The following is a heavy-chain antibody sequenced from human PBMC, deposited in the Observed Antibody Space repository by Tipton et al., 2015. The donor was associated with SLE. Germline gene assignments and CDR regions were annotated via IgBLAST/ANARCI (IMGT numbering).Heavy chain of an antibody. CDR2: ISAWNGNT. Sequence: QVQLVQSGVEVKKPGASVKVSCKASGYTFNHYGISWVRQAPGEGLEWMGWISAWNGNTNYAQKFKDRVTFTTDTSTTTAYMELRSRRSDDPAVYYCARSDVEMATIALDYWGQGTLVTVSS. D-gene: IGHD5-24*01. V-gene: IGHV1-18*01. CDR3: ARSDVEMATIALDY. J-gene: IGHJ4*02. CDR1: GYTFNHYG.